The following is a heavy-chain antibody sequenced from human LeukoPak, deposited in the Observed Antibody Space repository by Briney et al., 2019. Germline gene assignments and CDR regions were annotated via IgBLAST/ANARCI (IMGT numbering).Heavy chain of an antibody. CDR3: ARDPGGVQLLHSNDYGMDV. CDR2: FDPEDGET. J-gene: IGHJ6*02. D-gene: IGHD2-2*01. CDR1: GYTLTELS. V-gene: IGHV1-24*01. Sequence: GASVKVSFTVSGYTLTELSMHWVRQAPGKGLEWMGGFDPEDGETIYAQKFQGRVTMTEDTSTDTAYMELRSLRSDDTAVYYCARDPGGVQLLHSNDYGMDVWGQGTTVTVSS.